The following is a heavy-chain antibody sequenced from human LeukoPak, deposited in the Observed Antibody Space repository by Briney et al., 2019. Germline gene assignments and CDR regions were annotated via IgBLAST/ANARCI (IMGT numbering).Heavy chain of an antibody. D-gene: IGHD2-2*01. CDR2: INPNSGGT. CDR3: ARDRSADIVVVPAAKGSYYYYMDV. CDR1: GYTFTGYY. Sequence: ASVKVSCKASGYTFTGYYMHWVRQAPGQGLEWMGWINPNSGGTNYAQKFQGRVTMTRGTSISTAYMELSRLRSDDTAVYYCARDRSADIVVVPAAKGSYYYYMDVWGKGTTVTVSS. V-gene: IGHV1-2*02. J-gene: IGHJ6*03.